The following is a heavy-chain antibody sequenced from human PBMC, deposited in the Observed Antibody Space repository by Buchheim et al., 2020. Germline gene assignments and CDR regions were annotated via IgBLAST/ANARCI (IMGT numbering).Heavy chain of an antibody. D-gene: IGHD3-10*01. CDR3: AKESLLWFGELSSYYYYGMDV. CDR2: IWYDGSNK. V-gene: IGHV3-33*06. J-gene: IGHJ6*02. Sequence: VQLLESGGGVVQPGRSLRLSCAASGFTFSSYGMHWVRQAPGKGLEWVAVIWYDGSNKYYADSVKGRFTISRDNSKNTLYLQMNSLRAEDTAVYYCAKESLLWFGELSSYYYYGMDVWGQGTT. CDR1: GFTFSSYG.